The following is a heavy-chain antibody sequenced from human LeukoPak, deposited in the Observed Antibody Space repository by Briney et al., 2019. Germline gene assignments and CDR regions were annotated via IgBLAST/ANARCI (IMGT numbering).Heavy chain of an antibody. J-gene: IGHJ4*02. CDR1: GFTFSNTW. CDR2: IKSKSAGGTS. V-gene: IGHV3-15*01. Sequence: GGSLRLSCVASGFTFSNTWMTWVRQAPGKGLEWVGRIKSKSAGGTSAYGAPVQGRFTISRDDEKNTLYLQMDSLRTEDTGVYYCAKDYLRVDYWGQGTLVTVSS. D-gene: IGHD4-17*01. CDR3: AKDYLRVDY.